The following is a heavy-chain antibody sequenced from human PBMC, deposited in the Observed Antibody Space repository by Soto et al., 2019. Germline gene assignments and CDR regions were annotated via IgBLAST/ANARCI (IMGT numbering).Heavy chain of an antibody. CDR2: ISYGGSNK. CDR1: GFTFSSYG. CDR3: AKDIKLGV. J-gene: IGHJ6*02. V-gene: IGHV3-30*18. Sequence: GGSLRLSCAASGFTFSSYGMHWVRQAPGKGLEWVAVISYGGSNKYYADSVKGRFTISRDNSKNTLYLQMNSLRAEDTAVYYCAKDIKLGVWGQGTTVTVSS.